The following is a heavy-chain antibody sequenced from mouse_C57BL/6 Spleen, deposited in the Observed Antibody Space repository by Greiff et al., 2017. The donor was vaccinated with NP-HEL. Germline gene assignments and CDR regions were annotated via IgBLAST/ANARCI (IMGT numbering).Heavy chain of an antibody. J-gene: IGHJ2*01. CDR2: INPNNGGT. CDR1: GYTFTDYY. Sequence: EVQLQQSGPELVKPGASVKISCKASGYTFTDYYMNWVKQSHGKSLEWIGDINPNNGGTSYNQKFKGKATLTVDKSSSTAYMELRSLTSEDSAVYYCARGGYYDYVLLFDYWGQGTTLTVSS. D-gene: IGHD2-4*01. V-gene: IGHV1-26*01. CDR3: ARGGYYDYVLLFDY.